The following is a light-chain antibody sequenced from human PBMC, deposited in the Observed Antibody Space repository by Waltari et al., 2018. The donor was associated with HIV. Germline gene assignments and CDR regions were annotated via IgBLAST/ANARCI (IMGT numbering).Light chain of an antibody. V-gene: IGKV4-1*01. CDR2: WAS. J-gene: IGKJ2*01. CDR1: QTIFYKSNNKNY. CDR3: QQFYRTPYT. Sequence: DIVMTQSPESLAVSLGERATINCKSSQTIFYKSNNKNYLAWYPRKPGQSPKLLVSWASNREFGVPDRFSGSGSGTDFTLTISSLQAEDVAVYYCQQFYRTPYTFGQGTRLEFK.